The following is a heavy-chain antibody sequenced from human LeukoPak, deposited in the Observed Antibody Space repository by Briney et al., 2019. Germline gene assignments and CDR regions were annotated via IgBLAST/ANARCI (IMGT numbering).Heavy chain of an antibody. CDR1: GGAISSYY. CDR3: ARMYCSRGSCYPLFYYYALDV. Sequence: PSETLSLTCTVSGGAISSYYWSWIRQPAGKGLEWIGRIYSSGSTNYNPSLKSRLTMSVDTSKNQFSLKLSSVTAADTAVYYCARMYCSRGSCYPLFYYYALDVWGQGTTVTVSS. V-gene: IGHV4-4*07. J-gene: IGHJ6*02. D-gene: IGHD2-15*01. CDR2: IYSSGST.